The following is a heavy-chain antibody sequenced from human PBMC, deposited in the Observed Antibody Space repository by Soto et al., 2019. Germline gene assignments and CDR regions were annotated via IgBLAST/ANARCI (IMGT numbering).Heavy chain of an antibody. J-gene: IGHJ6*02. Sequence: QVQLVQSGAEVKKPGASVKVSCKASGYTFTGYYMHWVRQAPGQGLEWMGWINPNSGGTNHAQKXXTWVTMTRDTSISTAYMELSRLRSHDTAVYYCARLPAAGSIKRSGYYYGMDVCGQGTTV. CDR2: INPNSGGT. CDR3: ARLPAAGSIKRSGYYYGMDV. CDR1: GYTFTGYY. D-gene: IGHD6-13*01. V-gene: IGHV1-2*04.